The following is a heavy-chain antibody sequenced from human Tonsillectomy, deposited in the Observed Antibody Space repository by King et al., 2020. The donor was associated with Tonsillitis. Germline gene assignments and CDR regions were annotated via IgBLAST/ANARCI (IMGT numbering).Heavy chain of an antibody. J-gene: IGHJ3*02. V-gene: IGHV4-30-4*07. D-gene: IGHD2-21*02. CDR2: IYYSGST. Sequence: VQLQESGPGLVKPSQTLSLTCAVSGGSISSCGYSWSWIRQPPGKGLEWIGYIYYSGSTYYNPSLKSRVTISVETSKNQFALKLSSVTAADTAVYYCARDFGTYCGGDCYPDAFDIWGQGTMVTVSS. CDR1: GGSISSCGYS. CDR3: ARDFGTYCGGDCYPDAFDI.